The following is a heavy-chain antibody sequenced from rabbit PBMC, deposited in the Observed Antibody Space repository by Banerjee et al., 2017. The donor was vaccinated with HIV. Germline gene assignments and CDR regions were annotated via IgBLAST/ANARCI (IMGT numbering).Heavy chain of an antibody. CDR2: IYGGSSGST. Sequence: QEQLEESGGDLVKPEGSLTLTCTASGFSFSSSYWICWVRQAPGKGLEWIACIYGGSSGSTYYANWAKGRFTISKTSSTTVTLQMTSLTATDTAMYFCARWISGGWGGLNLWGQGTLVTVS. J-gene: IGHJ4*01. CDR3: ARWISGGWGGLNL. V-gene: IGHV1S45*01. D-gene: IGHD4-1*01. CDR1: GFSFSSSYW.